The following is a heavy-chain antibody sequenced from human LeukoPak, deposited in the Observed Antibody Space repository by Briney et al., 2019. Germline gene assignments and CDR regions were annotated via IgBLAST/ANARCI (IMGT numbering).Heavy chain of an antibody. V-gene: IGHV3-9*01. D-gene: IGHD1-26*01. J-gene: IGHJ3*02. CDR2: ISWNSGSI. Sequence: GGALRLSFAASGFTLYDFALHWVRPAPGEGPGWVSGISWNSGSIGYADSVKGRFAISRDNAKNSLYLQMNSLRAEDTALYYCAKDGGSYNLYAFNIWGQGTMVTVSS. CDR3: AKDGGSYNLYAFNI. CDR1: GFTLYDFA.